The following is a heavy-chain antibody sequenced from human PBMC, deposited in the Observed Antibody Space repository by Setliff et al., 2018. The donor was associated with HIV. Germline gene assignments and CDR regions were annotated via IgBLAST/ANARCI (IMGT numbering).Heavy chain of an antibody. J-gene: IGHJ4*01. CDR3: ARGALLAVFDFDH. Sequence: ASVKVSCKASGYTFTTYSIHWVRQAPGQSLEWMGWINVGKGDTKYSQELQGRITLSTDTSANTAYMELSSLRSDDTAVYFCARGALLAVFDFDHWGHGTLVTVSS. V-gene: IGHV1-3*01. CDR2: INVGKGDT. D-gene: IGHD2-15*01. CDR1: GYTFTTYS.